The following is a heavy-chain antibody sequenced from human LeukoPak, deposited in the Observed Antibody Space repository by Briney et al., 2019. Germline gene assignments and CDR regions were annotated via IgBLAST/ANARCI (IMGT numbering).Heavy chain of an antibody. CDR2: IWSDGSNK. J-gene: IGHJ4*02. CDR1: GFTFSDYY. CDR3: ARVFIGDYGDYQFDY. V-gene: IGHV3-33*08. Sequence: PGGSLRLSCAASGFTFSDYYMSWIRQAPGKGLEWVAFIWSDGSNKYYADSVKGRFTISRDNAKNSLFLQMNSLRAEDTAVYYCARVFIGDYGDYQFDYWGQGTLVTVSS. D-gene: IGHD4-17*01.